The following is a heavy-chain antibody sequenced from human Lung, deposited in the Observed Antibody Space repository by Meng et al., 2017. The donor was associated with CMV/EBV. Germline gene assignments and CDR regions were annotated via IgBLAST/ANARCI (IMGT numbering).Heavy chain of an antibody. D-gene: IGHD2-2*01. CDR2: ISSTSIHI. CDR1: AFIFSDYA. Sequence: GGSLRLXCAASAFIFSDYAMTWIRQAPGKGLEWVSSISSTSIHIYYADSVKGRFTMSRDNGKKLLYLQLNSMRAEDTAVYYCARGRGYCSSTNCYLNFDYWXQGKXVTVSS. J-gene: IGHJ4*02. V-gene: IGHV3-21*01. CDR3: ARGRGYCSSTNCYLNFDY.